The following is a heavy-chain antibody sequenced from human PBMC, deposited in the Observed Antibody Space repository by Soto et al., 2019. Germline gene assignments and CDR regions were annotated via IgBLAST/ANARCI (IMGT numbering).Heavy chain of an antibody. D-gene: IGHD3-16*01. Sequence: GGSLRLSCSASGFTFPDHAVSWFRQAPGKGPEWVSLISGTTYGGTAEYAASVRGRFIVSREDSKRIVYLQMNSLKTEDTAVYYCSRHGGFSAPWGPGTLVTVSS. V-gene: IGHV3-49*03. CDR2: ISGTTYGGTA. J-gene: IGHJ4*02. CDR3: SRHGGFSAP. CDR1: GFTFPDHA.